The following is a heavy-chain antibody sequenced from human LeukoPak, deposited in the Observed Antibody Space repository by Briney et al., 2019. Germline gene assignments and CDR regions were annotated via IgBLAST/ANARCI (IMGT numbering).Heavy chain of an antibody. CDR1: GDIFSSYV. CDR2: ITPILGKA. V-gene: IGHV1-69*04. Sequence: SVKVSCKASGDIFSSYVISWVRQAPGEGLEWMGRITPILGKADYAQKFQGRVTLTADRSTSTAYMEVSRLKSEDTAVYYCAGPAAHDAFDIWGQGTVVTVSS. D-gene: IGHD2-15*01. CDR3: AGPAAHDAFDI. J-gene: IGHJ3*02.